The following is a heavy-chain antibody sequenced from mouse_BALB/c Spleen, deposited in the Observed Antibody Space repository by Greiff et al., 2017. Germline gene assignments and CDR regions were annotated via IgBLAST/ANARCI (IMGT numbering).Heavy chain of an antibody. D-gene: IGHD1-1*01. CDR1: GYTFTSYC. J-gene: IGHJ4*01. Sequence: VQLQQSGPELVRPGASVKMSCKASGYTFTSYCMHWVKQRPGQGLEWIGMIDPSNSETSLNQKFKDKATLNVDKSSNTAYMQLNSLTSEESAVYYCASRYYYGSSSVMDDWGQGTSVTVSS. CDR2: IDPSNSET. V-gene: IGHV1S127*01. CDR3: ASRYYYGSSSVMDD.